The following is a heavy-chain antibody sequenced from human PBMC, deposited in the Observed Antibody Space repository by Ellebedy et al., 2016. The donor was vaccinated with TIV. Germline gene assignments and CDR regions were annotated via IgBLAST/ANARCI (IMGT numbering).Heavy chain of an antibody. V-gene: IGHV3-48*03. J-gene: IGHJ5*02. Sequence: GESLKISCAASGFTFSSYEMHWVRQAPGKGLEWVSYISSSGRTIYYADSVKGRFTISRDNAKNSLHLQMNSLRAEDTALYYCARDGYSGSGGNWFDPWGQGTLVTVSS. CDR1: GFTFSSYE. CDR2: ISSSGRTI. CDR3: ARDGYSGSGGNWFDP. D-gene: IGHD5-12*01.